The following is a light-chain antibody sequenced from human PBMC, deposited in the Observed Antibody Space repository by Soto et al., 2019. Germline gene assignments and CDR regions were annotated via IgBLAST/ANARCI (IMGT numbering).Light chain of an antibody. CDR3: QSYDSDSQGV. CDR2: EDN. Sequence: NFMLTKPHSVSESPGRTVTISCTGSSGSIASNYVQWYQQRPGSAPTIVIFEDNQRPSGVPDRFSGSIDTSSNSASLTISGLKTEDEADYYCQSYDSDSQGVFGGGTKLTVL. V-gene: IGLV6-57*02. CDR1: SGSIASNY. J-gene: IGLJ3*02.